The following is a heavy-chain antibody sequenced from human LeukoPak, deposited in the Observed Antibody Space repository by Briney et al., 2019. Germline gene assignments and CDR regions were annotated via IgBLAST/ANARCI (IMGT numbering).Heavy chain of an antibody. CDR3: ARRPLWEGFDV. Sequence: SSETLSLTCTVSGGSISSYYWSWIRQPPGKGLEWIGYIYYIGSTNYNPSLKSRVTISVDTSKNQFSLKLSSVTAADTAVYYCARRPLWEGFDVWGQGTMVTVSS. CDR1: GGSISSYY. J-gene: IGHJ3*01. CDR2: IYYIGST. V-gene: IGHV4-59*08. D-gene: IGHD1-26*01.